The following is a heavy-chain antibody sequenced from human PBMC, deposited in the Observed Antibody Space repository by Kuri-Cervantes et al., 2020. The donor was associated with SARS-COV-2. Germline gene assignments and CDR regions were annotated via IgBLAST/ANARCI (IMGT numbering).Heavy chain of an antibody. D-gene: IGHD1-26*01. CDR1: GFTFSDYY. CDR3: ARTFSGSYWGYFDY. V-gene: IGHV3-30-3*01. Sequence: GESLKISCAASGFTFSDYYMSWIRQAPGKGLEWVAVISYDGSNKYYADSVKGRFTISRDNSKNTLYLQMNSLRAEDTAVYYCARTFSGSYWGYFDYWGQGTLVTVSS. J-gene: IGHJ4*02. CDR2: ISYDGSNK.